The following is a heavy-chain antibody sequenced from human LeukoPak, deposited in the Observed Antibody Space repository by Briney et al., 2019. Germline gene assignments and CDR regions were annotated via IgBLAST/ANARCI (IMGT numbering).Heavy chain of an antibody. Sequence: SVKVSCKASGGTFSSYAISWVRQAPGQGLEWMGRIIPILGIANYAQKFQGRVTITADKSTSTAYMELSSLRSEDTAVYYCARDAYCSSTSCYDYWGQGTLVTVSS. CDR1: GGTFSSYA. D-gene: IGHD2-2*01. V-gene: IGHV1-69*04. CDR2: IIPILGIA. J-gene: IGHJ4*02. CDR3: ARDAYCSSTSCYDY.